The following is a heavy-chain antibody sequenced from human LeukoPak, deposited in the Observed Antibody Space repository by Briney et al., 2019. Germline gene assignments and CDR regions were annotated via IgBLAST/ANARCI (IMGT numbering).Heavy chain of an antibody. CDR2: ISSNGGST. CDR1: GFTFSSYA. V-gene: IGHV3-64*01. D-gene: IGHD3-22*01. Sequence: GGSLRLSCVASGFTFSSYAMHWVRQAPGKGLEYVSAISSNGGSTYHANSVKGRFTISRDNSKNTLYLQMGSLRAEDMAVYYCARDLYDSSGLDAFDIWGQGTMVTVSS. CDR3: ARDLYDSSGLDAFDI. J-gene: IGHJ3*02.